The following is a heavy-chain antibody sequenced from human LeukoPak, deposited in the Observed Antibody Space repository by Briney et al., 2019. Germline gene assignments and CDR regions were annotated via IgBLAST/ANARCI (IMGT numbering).Heavy chain of an antibody. CDR2: IYTSGGT. D-gene: IGHD6-6*01. CDR3: ARLTRLSTSPDRYYLDY. V-gene: IGHV4-4*09. Sequence: SETLSLTCTVSGDSISSYYWSWLRQTPGKGLEWIGYIYTSGGTNYIPSLKGRVTISIDTSKNQFSLKLSSVTAADSAVYYCARLTRLSTSPDRYYLDYWGQGTLVTVSS. J-gene: IGHJ4*02. CDR1: GDSISSYY.